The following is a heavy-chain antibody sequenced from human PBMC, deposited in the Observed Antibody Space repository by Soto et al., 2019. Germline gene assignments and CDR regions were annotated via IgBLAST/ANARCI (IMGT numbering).Heavy chain of an antibody. V-gene: IGHV1-69*02. Sequence: QVQLVQSGAEVKKPGSSVKVSCKASGGTFSCYTISWVRQAPGQGLEWMGRIIPILGIANYAQKFQGRVTITADKSTSTAYMELSSLRSEDTAVYYCARGAVRAGNYYYYGMDVWGQGTTVTVSS. CDR3: ARGAVRAGNYYYYGMDV. D-gene: IGHD6-19*01. J-gene: IGHJ6*02. CDR1: GGTFSCYT. CDR2: IIPILGIA.